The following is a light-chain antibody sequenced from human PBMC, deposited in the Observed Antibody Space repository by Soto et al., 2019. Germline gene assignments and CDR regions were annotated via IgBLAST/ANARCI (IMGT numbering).Light chain of an antibody. Sequence: ETALTQSPGTLSLSPGERATLSCRASQSVISNYLAWYQQKPGQAPRLLIYGASSRATGIPDRFIGSGSGTDFTLTVSRLETEDFAVYYCQQFGDSLTFGGGTKVDIK. J-gene: IGKJ4*01. CDR2: GAS. V-gene: IGKV3-20*01. CDR3: QQFGDSLT. CDR1: QSVISNY.